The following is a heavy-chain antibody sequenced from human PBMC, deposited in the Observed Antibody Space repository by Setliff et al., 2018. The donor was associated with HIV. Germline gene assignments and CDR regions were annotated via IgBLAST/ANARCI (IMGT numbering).Heavy chain of an antibody. CDR2: INEDGSEK. D-gene: IGHD3-10*01. CDR1: GFMFNKNY. CDR3: ALLWPFDY. J-gene: IGHJ4*02. Sequence: GGSLRLSCTASGFMFNKNYMSWVRQAPGKGLEWVANINEDGSEKYSVDSVKGRFTISRDNAENSLSLQMNSLRGEDTAVYYCALLWPFDYWGQGTLVTVSS. V-gene: IGHV3-7*03.